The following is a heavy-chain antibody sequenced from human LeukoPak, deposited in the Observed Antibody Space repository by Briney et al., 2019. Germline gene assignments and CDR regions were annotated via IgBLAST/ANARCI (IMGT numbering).Heavy chain of an antibody. Sequence: PGESLTLTCTVSECSISSYYMSWIRQPPGKGLEWIGYIYYSGGTTYNPSLESRVTISVDTSKNQFSLNLSSVTAADTAMYHCARFRAYAEYDSQAFDIWGQETMVTVSS. V-gene: IGHV4-59*08. CDR1: ECSISSYY. CDR3: ARFRAYAEYDSQAFDI. D-gene: IGHD3-22*01. CDR2: IYYSGGT. J-gene: IGHJ3*02.